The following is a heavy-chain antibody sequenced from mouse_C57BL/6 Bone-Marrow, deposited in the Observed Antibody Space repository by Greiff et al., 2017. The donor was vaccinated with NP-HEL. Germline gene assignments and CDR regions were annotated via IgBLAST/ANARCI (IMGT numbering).Heavy chain of an antibody. CDR2: IYPGSGNT. J-gene: IGHJ2*01. V-gene: IGHV1-66*01. D-gene: IGHD2-3*01. CDR3: ARWDGYTFDY. CDR1: GYSFTSYY. Sequence: QVQLKQSGPELVKPGASVKISCKASGYSFTSYYIHWVKQRPGQGLEWIGWIYPGSGNTKYNEKFKGKATLTADTSSSTAYMQLSSLTSEDSAVYYCARWDGYTFDYWGQGTTLTVSS.